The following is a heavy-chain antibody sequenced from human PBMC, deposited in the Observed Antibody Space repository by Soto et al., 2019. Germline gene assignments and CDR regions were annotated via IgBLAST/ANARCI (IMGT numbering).Heavy chain of an antibody. CDR2: IYHSGST. D-gene: IGHD4-17*01. V-gene: IGHV4-4*02. CDR1: SGSISSSNW. CDR3: ARAALEDDYGDYHHRYYFDY. Sequence: PSETLSLTCAVSSGSISSSNWWSWVRQPPGKGLEWIGEIYHSGSTNYNPSLKSRVTISVDKSKNQFSLKLSSVTAADTAVYYCARAALEDDYGDYHHRYYFDYWGQGTLVTVSS. J-gene: IGHJ4*02.